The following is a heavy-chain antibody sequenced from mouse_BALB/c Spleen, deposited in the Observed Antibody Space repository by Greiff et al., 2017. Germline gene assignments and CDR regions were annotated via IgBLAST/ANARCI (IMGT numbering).Heavy chain of an antibody. CDR2: ISSGGGST. D-gene: IGHD2-1*01. CDR3: ARHLYYPAWFAY. CDR1: GFAFSSYD. J-gene: IGHJ3*01. Sequence: EVQLVESGGGLVKPGGSLKLSCAASGFAFSSYDMSWVRQTPEKRLEWVAYISSGGGSTYYPDTVKGRFTISRDNAKNTLYLQMSSLKSEDTAMYYCARHLYYPAWFAYWGQGTLVTVSA. V-gene: IGHV5-12-1*01.